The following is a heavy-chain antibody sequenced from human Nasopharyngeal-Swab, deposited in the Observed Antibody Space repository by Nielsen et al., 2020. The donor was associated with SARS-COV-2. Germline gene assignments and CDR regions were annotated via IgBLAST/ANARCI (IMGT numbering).Heavy chain of an antibody. D-gene: IGHD3-22*01. CDR1: GFTFSTYA. J-gene: IGHJ4*02. CDR3: AKRDDYYESSGLGD. CDR2: ISGSGGST. Sequence: GGSLRLSCAASGFTFSTYAMYWVRQPPAKGLEWVSIISGSGGSTYYADSVKGRFTISRDNSKNTLYLQMNSLRAEDTAVYYCAKRDDYYESSGLGDWGQGTLVT. V-gene: IGHV3-23*01.